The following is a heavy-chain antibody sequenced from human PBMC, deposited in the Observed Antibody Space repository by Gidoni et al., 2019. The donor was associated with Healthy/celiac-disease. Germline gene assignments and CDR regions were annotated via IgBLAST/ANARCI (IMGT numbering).Heavy chain of an antibody. V-gene: IGHV3-48*01. CDR2: ISSSSSTI. Sequence: EVQLVESGGGLVQPGGSLRLSCAASGFTFSSYSMNWVRQAPGKGLEWVSYISSSSSTIYYADSVKGRFTISRDNAKNSLYLQMNSLRAEDTAVYYCARDWVATTPGSLVGYGMDVWGQGTTVTVSS. J-gene: IGHJ6*02. CDR3: ARDWVATTPGSLVGYGMDV. CDR1: GFTFSSYS. D-gene: IGHD5-12*01.